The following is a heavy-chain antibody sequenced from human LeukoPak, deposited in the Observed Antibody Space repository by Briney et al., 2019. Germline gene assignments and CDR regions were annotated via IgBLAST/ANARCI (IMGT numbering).Heavy chain of an antibody. J-gene: IGHJ4*02. CDR1: GFTFSSYS. CDR2: ISSSSSTI. CDR3: ARAGYSYAPSFDY. D-gene: IGHD5-18*01. V-gene: IGHV3-48*01. Sequence: TGGSLRLSCAASGFTFSSYSMNWVRQAPGKGLEWVSSISSSSSTIYYADSVKGRFTISRDNAKNSLYLQMNSLRAEDTAVYYCARAGYSYAPSFDYWGQGTLVTVSS.